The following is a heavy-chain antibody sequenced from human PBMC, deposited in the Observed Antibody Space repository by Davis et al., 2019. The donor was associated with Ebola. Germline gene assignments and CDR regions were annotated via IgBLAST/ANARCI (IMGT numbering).Heavy chain of an antibody. CDR2: IYYSGST. J-gene: IGHJ4*02. D-gene: IGHD3-10*01. V-gene: IGHV4-59*11. Sequence: PSETLSLTCTVSGGSISSHYWSWIRQPPGKGLEWIGYIYYSGSTNYNPSLKSRVTISVDTSKNQFSLKLSSVTAADTAVYYCARGETYYYGSGSYAFDYWGQGTLVTVSS. CDR1: GGSISSHY. CDR3: ARGETYYYGSGSYAFDY.